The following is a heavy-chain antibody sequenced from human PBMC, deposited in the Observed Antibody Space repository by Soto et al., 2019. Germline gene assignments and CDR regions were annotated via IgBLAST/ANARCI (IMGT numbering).Heavy chain of an antibody. V-gene: IGHV3-23*01. CDR3: AKDRIAAAGIGANYYGMDV. J-gene: IGHJ6*02. CDR1: GFTFSSYA. D-gene: IGHD6-13*01. CDR2: ISGSGGST. Sequence: GGSLRLSCAASGFTFSSYAMSWVRQAPGKGLEWVSAISGSGGSTYYADSVKGRFTISRDNSKNTLYLQMNSLRAEDTAVYYCAKDRIAAAGIGANYYGMDVWGQGTTVTVSS.